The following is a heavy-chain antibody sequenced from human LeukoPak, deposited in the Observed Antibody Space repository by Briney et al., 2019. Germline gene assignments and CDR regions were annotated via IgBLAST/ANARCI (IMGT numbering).Heavy chain of an antibody. CDR1: GFTFSRYW. J-gene: IGHJ4*02. D-gene: IGHD2-21*01. CDR3: ARYSPGGIGVDY. CDR2: MNGDGSST. V-gene: IGHV3-74*01. Sequence: GGSLRLSCAASGFTFSRYWMHWVRQAPGKGLVWVSRMNGDGSSTTYADSVKGRFTISRDNSKNTFYLQMNGLRAEDSAVYYCARYSPGGIGVDYWGQGTLVTVSS.